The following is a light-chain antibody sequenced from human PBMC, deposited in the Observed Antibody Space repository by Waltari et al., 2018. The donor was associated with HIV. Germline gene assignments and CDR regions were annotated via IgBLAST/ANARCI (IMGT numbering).Light chain of an antibody. CDR3: QAWDSSTLV. Sequence: SYELTQPPSVSVSPGQTASIPCSGNKLGAKYACWYQQKPGQSPVLVIYQDSKRPSGIPERFSGSNSGNTATLTISGTQAMDEADYYCQAWDSSTLVFGGGTKLTVL. CDR2: QDS. V-gene: IGLV3-1*01. CDR1: KLGAKY. J-gene: IGLJ2*01.